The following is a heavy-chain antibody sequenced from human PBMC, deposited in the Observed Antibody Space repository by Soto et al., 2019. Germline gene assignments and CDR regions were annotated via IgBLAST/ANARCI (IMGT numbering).Heavy chain of an antibody. D-gene: IGHD3-10*01. CDR2: IWYDGSNK. CDR3: ARAPRTYYYGSGTPFHY. CDR1: GFTFSSYG. V-gene: IGHV3-33*01. Sequence: HPGGSLRLSCAASGFTFSSYGMHWVRQAPGKGLEWVAVIWYDGSNKYYADSVKGRFTISRDNSKNTLYLQMNSLRAEDTAVYYCARAPRTYYYGSGTPFHYWGQGTLVTVSS. J-gene: IGHJ4*02.